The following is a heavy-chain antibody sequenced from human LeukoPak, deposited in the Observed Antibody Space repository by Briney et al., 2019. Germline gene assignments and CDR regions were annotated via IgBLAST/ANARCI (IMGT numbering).Heavy chain of an antibody. V-gene: IGHV4-59*08. CDR1: GGSISSYY. D-gene: IGHD2-15*01. Sequence: SGTLSLTCTVSGGSISSYYWSWIRQPPGKGLEWIGYIYYSGSTNYNPSLKSRVTISVDTSKNQFSLKLSSVTAADTAVYYCARHRRYCSGGSCYGNWFDPWGQGTLVTVSP. J-gene: IGHJ5*02. CDR2: IYYSGST. CDR3: ARHRRYCSGGSCYGNWFDP.